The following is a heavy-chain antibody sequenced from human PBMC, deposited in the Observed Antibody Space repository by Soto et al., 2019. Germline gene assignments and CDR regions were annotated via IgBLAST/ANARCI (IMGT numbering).Heavy chain of an antibody. Sequence: QVRLVQSGAEVKKPGASVKVSCKASGYTFTSYGISWVRQSPGQGLEWMGWISDDNGNTNIAQKFQGRVDVTPDTATSTAYMELMNLRSDDTAVYYCARTSGYSSTDNWFDPWGQGTLVTVSS. D-gene: IGHD6-13*01. CDR3: ARTSGYSSTDNWFDP. CDR1: GYTFTSYG. J-gene: IGHJ5*02. CDR2: ISDDNGNT. V-gene: IGHV1-18*01.